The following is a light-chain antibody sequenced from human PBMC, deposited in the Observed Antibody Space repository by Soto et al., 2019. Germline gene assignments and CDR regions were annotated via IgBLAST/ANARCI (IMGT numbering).Light chain of an antibody. V-gene: IGLV1-40*01. CDR2: ANN. CDR1: SSNIGAGSD. CDR3: QSYDSSLSGSG. J-gene: IGLJ2*01. Sequence: QSALTQPPSVSGAPGQSVTLSCTGSSSNIGAGSDVHWYQHLPGTPPKVLIYANNNRPSGVPDRFSGSKSGTSASLSITGLQAEDEADYYCQSYDSSLSGSGFGGGTKLTVL.